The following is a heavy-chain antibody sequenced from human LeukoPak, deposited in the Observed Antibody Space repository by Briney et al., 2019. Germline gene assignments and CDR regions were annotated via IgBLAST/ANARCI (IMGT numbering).Heavy chain of an antibody. J-gene: IGHJ4*02. V-gene: IGHV1-2*02. D-gene: IGHD5/OR15-5a*01. CDR3: ARDVSALQSVLFDY. CDR2: INPNSGGT. CDR1: GYTFTSYA. Sequence: ASVKVSCKASGYTFTSYAMNWVRQAPGQGLEWMGWINPNSGGTNYAQKFQGRVTMTRDTSISTAYMELSRLRSDDTAVYYCARDVSALQSVLFDYWGQGTLVTVSS.